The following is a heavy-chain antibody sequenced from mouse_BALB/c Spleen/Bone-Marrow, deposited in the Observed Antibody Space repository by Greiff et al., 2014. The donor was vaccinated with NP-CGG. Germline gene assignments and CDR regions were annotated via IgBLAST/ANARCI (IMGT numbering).Heavy chain of an antibody. CDR1: GYPFSSYW. Sequence: VQVVESGAELVRPGSSVKISCKASGYPFSSYWMSWVKQRPGQGLEWIGQIYPGDGETNYNGKFKGNATLTADKSSSTAYMQLISLTSEDSAVYFCASKYGDYWGQGTTLTVSS. V-gene: IGHV1-80*01. D-gene: IGHD2-10*02. J-gene: IGHJ2*01. CDR3: ASKYGDY. CDR2: IYPGDGET.